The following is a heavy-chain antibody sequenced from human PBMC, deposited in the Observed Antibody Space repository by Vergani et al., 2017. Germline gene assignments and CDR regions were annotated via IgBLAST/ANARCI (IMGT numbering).Heavy chain of an antibody. CDR1: EYSFGNYW. D-gene: IGHD1-1*01. CDR2: IYPADSDT. Sequence: EVELVQSGPEMSKPGASLKISCKGSEYSFGNYWIGWVRQMPGKGLAWMGFIYPADSDTRYSPSFQGQVTISADKSISTAFLQWDSLKASDTALYYCARHTTYTDSWGQGTLVTVSS. CDR3: ARHTTYTDS. V-gene: IGHV5-51*01. J-gene: IGHJ4*02.